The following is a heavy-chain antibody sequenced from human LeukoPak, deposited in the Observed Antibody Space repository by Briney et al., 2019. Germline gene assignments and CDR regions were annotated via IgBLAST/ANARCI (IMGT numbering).Heavy chain of an antibody. CDR1: GYTFTSYG. Sequence: AASVKVSCKASGYTFTSYGISWVRQAPGQGLEWMGWISAYNGNTNYAQKLQGRVTMTTDTSTSTAYMELRSLRSDDTAVHYCARDQCHPHKGYCSGGSCYGYWGQGTLVTVSS. CDR3: ARDQCHPHKGYCSGGSCYGY. V-gene: IGHV1-18*01. D-gene: IGHD2-15*01. CDR2: ISAYNGNT. J-gene: IGHJ4*02.